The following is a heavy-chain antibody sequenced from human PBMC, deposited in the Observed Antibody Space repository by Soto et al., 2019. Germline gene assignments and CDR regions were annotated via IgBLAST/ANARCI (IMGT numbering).Heavy chain of an antibody. Sequence: SETLSLTCTVSGGSISSSSYYWGWIRQPPGKGLEWIGSIYYSGSTYYNPSLKSRVTISVDTSKNQFSLKLSSVTAADTAVYYCASFGTNYYYYMDVWGKGTTVTVSS. CDR2: IYYSGST. D-gene: IGHD3-3*01. V-gene: IGHV4-39*01. CDR1: GGSISSSSYY. J-gene: IGHJ6*03. CDR3: ASFGTNYYYYMDV.